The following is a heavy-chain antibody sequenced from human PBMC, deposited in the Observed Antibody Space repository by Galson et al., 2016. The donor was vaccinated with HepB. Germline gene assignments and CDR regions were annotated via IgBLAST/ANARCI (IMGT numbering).Heavy chain of an antibody. V-gene: IGHV4-39*01. CDR1: GDSISSKDYY. CDR2: IYYSGTF. J-gene: IGHJ5*02. CDR3: ARHPRRKHHDFWSGYSNWFDP. D-gene: IGHD3-3*01. Sequence: SETLSLTCTVSGDSISSKDYYWGWIRQPPGKGLEWNASIYYSGTFYHSPSLKSRVTISVDTSKNQFSLSLSSVTAADTSVYYCARHPRRKHHDFWSGYSNWFDPWGQGTLVTVSS.